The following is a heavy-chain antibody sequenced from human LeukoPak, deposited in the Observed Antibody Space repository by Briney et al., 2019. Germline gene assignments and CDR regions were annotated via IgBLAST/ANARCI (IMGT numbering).Heavy chain of an antibody. Sequence: PGGSLRLSCAASGFTFSSYSMNWVRQAPGKGLEWVSYISSSSSTIYYADSVKGRFTISRDNAKNSLYLQMNSLRAEDTAVYYCARGSDYDILTGNYGVDYWGQGTLVTVSS. D-gene: IGHD3-9*01. V-gene: IGHV3-48*01. CDR3: ARGSDYDILTGNYGVDY. CDR1: GFTFSSYS. J-gene: IGHJ4*02. CDR2: ISSSSSTI.